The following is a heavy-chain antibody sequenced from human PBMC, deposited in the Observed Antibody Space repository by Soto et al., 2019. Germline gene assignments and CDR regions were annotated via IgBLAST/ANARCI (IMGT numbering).Heavy chain of an antibody. D-gene: IGHD6-19*01. Sequence: QVQLVQSGAEVKKPGASVKVSCKASGYTFTSYGISWVRQAPGQGLEWMGWISAYNGNTNYAQKLQGRVTMTTDTSTSKAYMELRSLRSDDTAVYYCARDLSGLVGVYYCYGMDVWGQGTTVTVSS. CDR3: ARDLSGLVGVYYCYGMDV. J-gene: IGHJ6*02. CDR1: GYTFTSYG. V-gene: IGHV1-18*01. CDR2: ISAYNGNT.